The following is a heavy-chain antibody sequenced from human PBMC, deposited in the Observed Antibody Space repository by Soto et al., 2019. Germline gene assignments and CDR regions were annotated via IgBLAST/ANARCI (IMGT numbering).Heavy chain of an antibody. D-gene: IGHD2-15*01. CDR3: AKAGGDCSGGSCYSNQGDY. CDR2: IVGGGSST. J-gene: IGHJ4*02. Sequence: EVQLLESGGGLVQPGGSLRLSCAAYGFTFSSYAMSWVRQAPGKGLEWVSGIVGGGSSTYYADSVKGRFTISRDNSKNTLYLQMNSLRADDTALYYCAKAGGDCSGGSCYSNQGDYWGQGTLVTVSS. CDR1: GFTFSSYA. V-gene: IGHV3-23*01.